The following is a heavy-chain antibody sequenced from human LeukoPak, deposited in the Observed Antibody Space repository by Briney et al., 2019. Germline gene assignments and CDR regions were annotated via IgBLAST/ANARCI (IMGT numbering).Heavy chain of an antibody. J-gene: IGHJ3*02. D-gene: IGHD2/OR15-2a*01. CDR2: IYTSGST. Sequence: PSETLSLTCSVSGDSISSYYWSWIRQPAAKGLEWIGRIYTSGSTNYNPSLKSRVTMSVDTSKNQISLKLTSVTAADTAVYYCARDRISAVVDAFDIWGQGTMVTVSS. CDR1: GDSISSYY. V-gene: IGHV4-4*07. CDR3: ARDRISAVVDAFDI.